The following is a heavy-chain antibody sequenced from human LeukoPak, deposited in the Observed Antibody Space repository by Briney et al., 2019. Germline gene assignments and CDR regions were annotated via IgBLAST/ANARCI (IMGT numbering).Heavy chain of an antibody. Sequence: GASAKVSCKVSGYTLTELSMHWVRQAPGKGLEWMGGFDPEDGETIYAQKFQGRVTMTEDTSTDTAYMELSSLRSEDTAVYYCATGTIVVVPAAIGAFDYWGQGTLVTVSS. V-gene: IGHV1-24*01. CDR2: FDPEDGET. D-gene: IGHD2-2*01. CDR1: GYTLTELS. J-gene: IGHJ4*02. CDR3: ATGTIVVVPAAIGAFDY.